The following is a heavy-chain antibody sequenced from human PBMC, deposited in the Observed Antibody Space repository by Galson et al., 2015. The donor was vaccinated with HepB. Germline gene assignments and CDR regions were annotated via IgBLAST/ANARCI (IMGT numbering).Heavy chain of an antibody. V-gene: IGHV1-46*01. Sequence: SVKVSCKASGYSFASYHMHWVRQAPGQGLEWMGLINPSDNHTVYAQNFQGRVAMTRDTSTSTVSMELTSLRSEDTAVYYCARGEGYDFWSGNHAWFGPWGQGSLVIVSS. CDR2: INPSDNHT. CDR1: GYSFASYH. D-gene: IGHD3-3*01. CDR3: ARGEGYDFWSGNHAWFGP. J-gene: IGHJ5*02.